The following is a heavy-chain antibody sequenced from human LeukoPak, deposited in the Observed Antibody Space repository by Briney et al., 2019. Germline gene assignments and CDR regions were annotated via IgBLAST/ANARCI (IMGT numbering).Heavy chain of an antibody. CDR3: ARGPAAGDFDY. Sequence: ASVKVSCKASGYTFTDIYIHWWRQTPGQGLEWMGWINPHNGGTNFAQNLQGRVIMTRDTSISTAYMHLTRLESDDTAIYYCARGPAAGDFDYWGQGTLVTVSS. J-gene: IGHJ4*02. V-gene: IGHV1-2*02. CDR2: INPHNGGT. CDR1: GYTFTDIY. D-gene: IGHD6-13*01.